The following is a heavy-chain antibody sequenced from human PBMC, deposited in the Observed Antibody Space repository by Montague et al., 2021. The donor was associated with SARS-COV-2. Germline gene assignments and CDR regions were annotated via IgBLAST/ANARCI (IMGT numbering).Heavy chain of an antibody. V-gene: IGHV4-59*12. CDR2: IYYSGST. Sequence: SETLSLTCTVSGGSISSYYWSWIRQPPGKGLEWIGYIYYSGSTNYNPSLKSRVIISVDTSKNQFSLKLSSVTAADTALYYCARGYVYVWGSYRYLHWFDPWGQGTLVTVSS. CDR3: ARGYVYVWGSYRYLHWFDP. J-gene: IGHJ5*02. CDR1: GGSISSYY. D-gene: IGHD3-16*02.